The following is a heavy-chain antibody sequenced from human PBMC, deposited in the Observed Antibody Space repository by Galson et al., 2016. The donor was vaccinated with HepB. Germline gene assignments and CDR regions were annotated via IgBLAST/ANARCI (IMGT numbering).Heavy chain of an antibody. CDR3: ARESTIFGVVTLGDYFDY. CDR1: GFSFGDHA. Sequence: LRLSCAAAGFSFGDHAMHWVRQAPGKGLEWVSGINWNSGSAGYADSVKGRFTVSRDNAKNSLYLEMNSLRAEDTAWYYCARESTIFGVVTLGDYFDYWGQGTLVTVSS. V-gene: IGHV3-9*01. D-gene: IGHD3-3*01. J-gene: IGHJ4*02. CDR2: INWNSGSA.